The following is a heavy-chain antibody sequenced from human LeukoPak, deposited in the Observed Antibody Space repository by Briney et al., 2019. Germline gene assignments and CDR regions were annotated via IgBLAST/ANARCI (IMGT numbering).Heavy chain of an antibody. J-gene: IGHJ6*02. CDR1: GGSISSYY. D-gene: IGHD3-10*01. Sequence: SEALSLTCTVSGGSISSYYWSWIRQPPGKGLEWIGYIHYSGSTNYNPSLKSRVTISVDTSKNQFSLKLSSVTAADTAVYYCARLLSSAGSGSYYSTKYYYYGMDVWGQGTTVTVSS. CDR3: ARLLSSAGSGSYYSTKYYYYGMDV. CDR2: IHYSGST. V-gene: IGHV4-59*08.